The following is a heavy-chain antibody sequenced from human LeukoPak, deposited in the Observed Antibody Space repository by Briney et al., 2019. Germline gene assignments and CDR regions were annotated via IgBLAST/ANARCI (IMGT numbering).Heavy chain of an antibody. D-gene: IGHD2-2*02. CDR2: IIPIFGTA. Sequence: PRASVKVSCKASGGTFSSYAISWVRQAPGQGLEWMGGIIPIFGTANYAQKFQGRVTITTDESTSTAYMELSSLRSEDTAVYYCATCSSTSCYTGRYGSYYYYMDVWGKGTTVTVSS. V-gene: IGHV1-69*05. J-gene: IGHJ6*03. CDR3: ATCSSTSCYTGRYGSYYYYMDV. CDR1: GGTFSSYA.